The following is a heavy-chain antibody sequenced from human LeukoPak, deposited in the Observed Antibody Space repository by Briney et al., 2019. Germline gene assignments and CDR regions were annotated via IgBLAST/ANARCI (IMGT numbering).Heavy chain of an antibody. Sequence: SETLSLTCSVSGDSLNTFYWSWIRQPPGKGLEWIGYIYYSGSTNYNPSLKSRVTISVDTSKNQFSLKLSSVTAADTAVYYCARGAIAYFYDSSGYYDYWGQGTLVTVSS. CDR1: GDSLNTFY. CDR2: IYYSGST. J-gene: IGHJ4*02. D-gene: IGHD3-22*01. CDR3: ARGAIAYFYDSSGYYDY. V-gene: IGHV4-59*01.